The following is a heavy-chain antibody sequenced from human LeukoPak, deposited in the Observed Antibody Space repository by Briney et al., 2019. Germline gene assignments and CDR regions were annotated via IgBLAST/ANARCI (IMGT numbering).Heavy chain of an antibody. CDR3: ARDPAPSMRSGSSGGY. V-gene: IGHV1-8*03. Sequence: ASVKVSCKTSGYTFSNYDINWVRQAAGQGLEWMGWMNPNSGNAAYAQKFQGRVTITRNTSITTAYMELSSLTSEDMAVYYCARDPAPSMRSGSSGGYWGQGTLVTVSS. CDR1: GYTFSNYD. J-gene: IGHJ4*02. CDR2: MNPNSGNA. D-gene: IGHD1-26*01.